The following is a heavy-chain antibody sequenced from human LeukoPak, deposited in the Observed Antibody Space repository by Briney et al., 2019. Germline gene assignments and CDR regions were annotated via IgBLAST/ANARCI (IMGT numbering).Heavy chain of an antibody. Sequence: SETLSLTCTVSGGSISSNNYYWGWIRQPPGTGLEWIRSIYYSGSTHYNPSLKSRVIISVDTSKNQFSLKLSSVTAADTAVYYCARLGIAVAGNRAFDIWGQGTMVTVSS. V-gene: IGHV4-39*01. J-gene: IGHJ3*02. CDR3: ARLGIAVAGNRAFDI. D-gene: IGHD6-19*01. CDR2: IYYSGST. CDR1: GGSISSNNYY.